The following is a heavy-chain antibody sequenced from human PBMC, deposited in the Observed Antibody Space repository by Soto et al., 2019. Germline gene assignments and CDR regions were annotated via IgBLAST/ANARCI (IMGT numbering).Heavy chain of an antibody. V-gene: IGHV3-7*05. Sequence: EVQLVESGGGLVQPGGSLRLSCTASGFTFRTYWMSWVRQAPGKGLEWVANIKEDGSGKYYVDSVKGRFTISRDNAKNSLYLQMNSLRAEDTAVYYCARVGDGSSSSSTDYWGQGTLVTVSS. CDR1: GFTFRTYW. CDR3: ARVGDGSSSSSTDY. D-gene: IGHD6-6*01. J-gene: IGHJ4*02. CDR2: IKEDGSGK.